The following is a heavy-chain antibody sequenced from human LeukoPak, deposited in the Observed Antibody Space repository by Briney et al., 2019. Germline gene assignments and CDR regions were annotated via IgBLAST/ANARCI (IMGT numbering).Heavy chain of an antibody. CDR2: IYYSGTT. D-gene: IGHD1-7*01. CDR3: ARTPGTGTNFDY. J-gene: IGHJ4*02. CDR1: GFTFSSYW. V-gene: IGHV4-39*01. Sequence: PGGSLRLSCAASGFTFSSYWMHWIRQPPGKGLEWIGTIYYSGTTYYNPSLKSRVTISVDTSKNQFSLKLSSVTAADTAVYYCARTPGTGTNFDYWGQGTLVTVSS.